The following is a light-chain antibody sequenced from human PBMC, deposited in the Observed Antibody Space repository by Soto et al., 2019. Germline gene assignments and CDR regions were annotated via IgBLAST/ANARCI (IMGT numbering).Light chain of an antibody. CDR2: DAS. J-gene: IGKJ1*01. Sequence: EIVLTQSPGTLSLSPGERATLSCRASQSVSSSHLAWFQQKPGQAPRLLIYDASSRATGIPDRFSGSGSGTEFTLTISRLEPEDFAVYYGEQYDNAQWTFGQGTKVEIK. CDR1: QSVSSSH. CDR3: EQYDNAQWT. V-gene: IGKV3-20*01.